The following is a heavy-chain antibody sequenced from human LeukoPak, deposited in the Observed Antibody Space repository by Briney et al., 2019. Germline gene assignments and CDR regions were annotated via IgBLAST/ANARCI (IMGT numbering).Heavy chain of an antibody. CDR2: IYWNDDK. CDR3: TQTRLGDYDFWSGYYDAFDI. D-gene: IGHD3-3*01. V-gene: IGHV2-5*01. CDR1: GFSLSTSGVG. Sequence: ESGPTLVKPTQTLTLTCTFSGFSLSTSGVGVGWIRQPPGKALEWLALIYWNDDKRYSPSLKSRLTITKDTSKNQVVLTMTNMDPVDTATYYCTQTRLGDYDFWSGYYDAFDIWGQGTMVTVSS. J-gene: IGHJ3*02.